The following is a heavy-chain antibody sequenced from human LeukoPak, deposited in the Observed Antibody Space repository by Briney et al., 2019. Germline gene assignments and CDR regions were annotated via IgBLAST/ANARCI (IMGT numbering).Heavy chain of an antibody. J-gene: IGHJ4*02. D-gene: IGHD3-10*01. V-gene: IGHV1-2*02. CDR1: GYSFTAYN. Sequence: ASVKVSCKTSGYSFTAYNIHWVRQAPGQRPEWMGWITPSSGATNYLQQLQGRITMTRDTSISTAYMELNNLISDDTAVYYCARGMGSGTYRRFDFWGQGTLVTVSS. CDR3: ARGMGSGTYRRFDF. CDR2: ITPSSGAT.